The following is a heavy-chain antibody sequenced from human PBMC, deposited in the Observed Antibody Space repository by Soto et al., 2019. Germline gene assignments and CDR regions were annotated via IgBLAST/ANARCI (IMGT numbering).Heavy chain of an antibody. V-gene: IGHV3-33*01. J-gene: IGHJ4*02. CDR3: ASGRVDAGPLAL. CDR2: IWYDASNK. Sequence: VQLVESGGGVVQPGRSLRLSCAASGFTFRTYGMYWVRQAPGKGLEWVAVIWYDASNKYYADSVKGRFTISRDNSENTLYLQMNGLRAEDTAVYYCASGRVDAGPLALWGQGTLVTVSS. CDR1: GFTFRTYG.